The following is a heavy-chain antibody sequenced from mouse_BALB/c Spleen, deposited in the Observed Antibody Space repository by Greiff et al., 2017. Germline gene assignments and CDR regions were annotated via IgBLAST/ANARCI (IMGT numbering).Heavy chain of an antibody. J-gene: IGHJ4*01. D-gene: IGHD1-1*01. CDR1: GYTFTSYT. V-gene: IGHV1-4*02. CDR2: INPSSGYT. CDR3: ASGYYGSSPYYAMDY. Sequence: VQLQQSAAELARPGASVKMSCKASGYTFTSYTMHWVKQRPGQGLEWIGYINPSSGYTEYNQKFKDKTTLTADKSSSTAYMQLSSLTSEDSAVYYCASGYYGSSPYYAMDYWGQGTSVTVSS.